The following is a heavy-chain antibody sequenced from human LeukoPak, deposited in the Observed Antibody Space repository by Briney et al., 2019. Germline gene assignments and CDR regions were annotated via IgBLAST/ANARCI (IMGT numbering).Heavy chain of an antibody. CDR2: IYYSGST. CDR3: ARRKAVAAVFGY. V-gene: IGHV4-39*01. D-gene: IGHD6-19*01. CDR1: GGSISSSNYY. J-gene: IGHJ4*02. Sequence: PSETLSLTCTVSGGSISSSNYYWGWIRQPPGKGLEWIGSIYYSGSTYYNPPLKSRVTISVDTSKNQFSLKLSSVTAADTAVYYCARRKAVAAVFGYWGQGTLVTVSS.